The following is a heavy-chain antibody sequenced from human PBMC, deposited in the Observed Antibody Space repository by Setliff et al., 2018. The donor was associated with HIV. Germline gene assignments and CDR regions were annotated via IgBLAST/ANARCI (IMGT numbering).Heavy chain of an antibody. J-gene: IGHJ4*02. V-gene: IGHV3-48*01. CDR2: NGIINGAR. CDR3: VRDRDWAFDY. CDR1: GFTFSSYS. D-gene: IGHD3-9*01. Sequence: GGSLRLSCAASGFTFSSYSMNWVRQAPGKGLEWISYNGIINGARHYADSMEGRFTISRDDAKNSLYLQMDSLRAEDTAVYYCVRDRDWAFDYWGQGILVTVSS.